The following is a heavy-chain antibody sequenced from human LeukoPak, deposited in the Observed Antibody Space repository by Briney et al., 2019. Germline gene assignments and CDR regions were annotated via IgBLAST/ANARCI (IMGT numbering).Heavy chain of an antibody. CDR1: GFTFSSYA. CDR2: ISGSGGST. Sequence: GGSLRLSCAASGFTFSSYAMSWVRQAPGKGLEWVSAISGSGGSTYYADSVKGRFTISRHNSKNTLYLQMNSLRAEDTAVYYCAGGYCSGGSCLSPFDYWGQGTLVTVSS. J-gene: IGHJ4*02. CDR3: AGGYCSGGSCLSPFDY. V-gene: IGHV3-23*01. D-gene: IGHD2-15*01.